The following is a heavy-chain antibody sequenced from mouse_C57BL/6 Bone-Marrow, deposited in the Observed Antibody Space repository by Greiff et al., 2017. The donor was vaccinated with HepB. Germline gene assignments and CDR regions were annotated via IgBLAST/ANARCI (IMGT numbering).Heavy chain of an antibody. V-gene: IGHV5-17*01. D-gene: IGHD2-2*01. CDR2: ISSGSSTI. CDR1: GFTFSDYG. J-gene: IGHJ4*01. CDR3: ARGSMVTTRGYYAMDY. Sequence: EVKVVESGGGLVKPGGSLKLSCAASGFTFSDYGMHWVRQAPEKGLEWVAYISSGSSTIYYADTVKGRFTISRDNAKNTLFLQMTSLRSEDTAMYYCARGSMVTTRGYYAMDYWGQGTSVTVSS.